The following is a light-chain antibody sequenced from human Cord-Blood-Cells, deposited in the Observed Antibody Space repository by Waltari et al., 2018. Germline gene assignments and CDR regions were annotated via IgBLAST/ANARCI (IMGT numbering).Light chain of an antibody. J-gene: IGLJ2*01. Sequence: QSALTQPASVSGSPGQSITISCTGTSSEVGGYHYVSWYQQHPGKAPKLMMYEVSNRPSGVSNRFSGSNSGNTASLTISGLQAEDEADYCCSSYTSSSTLVFGGGTKLTVL. CDR1: SSEVGGYHY. V-gene: IGLV2-14*01. CDR2: EVS. CDR3: SSYTSSSTLV.